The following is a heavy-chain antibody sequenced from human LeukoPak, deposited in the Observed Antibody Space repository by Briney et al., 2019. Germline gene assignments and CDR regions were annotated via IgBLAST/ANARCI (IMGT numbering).Heavy chain of an antibody. CDR2: IYYSGST. Sequence: SETLSLTCTVSGDSINSYYWSWIRQPPGKGLEWIGSIYYSGSTYYNPSLKSRVTISIDTSKNQFSLKMSSVTAADTAVYYCARHMYSSTWHPFDYWGQGTLVTVSS. J-gene: IGHJ4*02. CDR3: ARHMYSSTWHPFDY. V-gene: IGHV4-59*05. D-gene: IGHD6-13*01. CDR1: GDSINSYY.